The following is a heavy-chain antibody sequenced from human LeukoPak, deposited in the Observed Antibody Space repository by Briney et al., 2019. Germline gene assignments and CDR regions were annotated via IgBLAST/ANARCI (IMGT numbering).Heavy chain of an antibody. D-gene: IGHD6-25*01. J-gene: IGHJ3*02. CDR3: AREVAAGGKGVNDI. CDR1: GFNFISYA. CDR2: LNHNGRDT. Sequence: GGSLRLSCEASGFNFISYALDWVRQGPGRGLDGVSALNHNGRDTYYADSVKGRLSISRDNSRKTLYMQMNTQRAEDTALYYCAREVAAGGKGVNDIWGQGTMVTVSS. V-gene: IGHV3-23*01.